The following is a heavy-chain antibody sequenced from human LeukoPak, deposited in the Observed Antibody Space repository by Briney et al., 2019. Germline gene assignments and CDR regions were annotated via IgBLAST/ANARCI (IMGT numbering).Heavy chain of an antibody. J-gene: IGHJ3*02. CDR3: AKYVWDSSAYDGFGI. Sequence: GGSLRLSCAASGFTFSSYAMSWVRQAPGKGLEWVSTSGSSTYYADSVKGRFTISRDNSKNTLYLQMKSLRAEDTAVYYCAKYVWDSSAYDGFGIWGQGTMVTVSS. CDR2: SGSST. V-gene: IGHV3-23*01. D-gene: IGHD3-22*01. CDR1: GFTFSSYA.